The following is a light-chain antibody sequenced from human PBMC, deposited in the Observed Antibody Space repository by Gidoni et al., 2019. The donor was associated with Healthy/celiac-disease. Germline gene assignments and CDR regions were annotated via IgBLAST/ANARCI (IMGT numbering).Light chain of an antibody. CDR3: QQRGNWPRLT. CDR2: AAS. J-gene: IGKJ5*01. Sequence: IVLTQSPATLSLPPGQRATLSCTASQSVSSYLAWYQQKPGQAPRLLIYAASNRATGIPARFSGSGSGTDFTLTISSLEPEDFAVYYCQQRGNWPRLTFGQGTRLEIK. CDR1: QSVSSY. V-gene: IGKV3-11*01.